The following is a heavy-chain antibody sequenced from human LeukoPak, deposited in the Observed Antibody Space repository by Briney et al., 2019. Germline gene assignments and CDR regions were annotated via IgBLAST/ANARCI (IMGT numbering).Heavy chain of an antibody. CDR2: IYYSGST. D-gene: IGHD3-10*01. V-gene: IGHV4-59*08. CDR3: ARGFRGVYYFDY. J-gene: IGHJ4*02. CDR1: GGSISXXX. Sequence: VSGGSISXXXXXWIRXPPGXXXXWIGYIYYSGSTNYNPSLKSRVTISVDTSKNQFSLKLSSVTAADTAVYYCARGFRGVYYFDYWGQGTLVTVSS.